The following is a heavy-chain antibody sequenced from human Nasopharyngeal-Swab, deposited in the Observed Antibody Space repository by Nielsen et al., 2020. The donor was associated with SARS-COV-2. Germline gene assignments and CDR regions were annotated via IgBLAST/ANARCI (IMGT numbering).Heavy chain of an antibody. CDR2: IYTSGST. J-gene: IGHJ4*02. CDR3: ARDGPGDFWSGYYDY. V-gene: IGHV4-61*02. CDR1: GCSISSVSYY. Sequence: SETLSLTCTVSGCSISSVSYYWSWIRQPAGKGLEWIGRIYTSGSTNYNPSLKSRVTMSVDTSKNQFSLKLSSVTAADTAVYYCARDGPGDFWSGYYDYWGQGTLVTVSS. D-gene: IGHD3-3*01.